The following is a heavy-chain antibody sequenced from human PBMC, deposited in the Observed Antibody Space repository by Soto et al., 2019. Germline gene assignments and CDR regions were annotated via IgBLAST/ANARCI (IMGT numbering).Heavy chain of an antibody. CDR1: GFTFNSYS. CDR3: ARPLGWRDAFDI. D-gene: IGHD6-19*01. V-gene: IGHV3-48*02. Sequence: GGSLRLSCAASGFTFNSYSMNWVRQAPGKGLEWVSYISSSSTTKYYTDSVKGRFTISRDNAKNSLYLQMNSLRDDDTAVYYCARPLGWRDAFDIWGQGTMVTVSS. J-gene: IGHJ3*02. CDR2: ISSSSTTK.